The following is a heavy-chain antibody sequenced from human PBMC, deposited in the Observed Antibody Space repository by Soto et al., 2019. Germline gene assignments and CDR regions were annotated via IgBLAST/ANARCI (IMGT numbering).Heavy chain of an antibody. J-gene: IGHJ6*02. D-gene: IGHD6-6*01. CDR3: ARDRSSSSSGYYYGMDV. V-gene: IGHV3-30-3*01. Sequence: QVQLVESGGGVVQPGRSLRLSCAASGFTFSSYAMHWVRQAPGKGLEWVAVISYDGSNKYYADSVKGRFTISRDNSKNTLYVQMNSLRAEDTAVYYCARDRSSSSSGYYYGMDVWGQGTTVTVSS. CDR1: GFTFSSYA. CDR2: ISYDGSNK.